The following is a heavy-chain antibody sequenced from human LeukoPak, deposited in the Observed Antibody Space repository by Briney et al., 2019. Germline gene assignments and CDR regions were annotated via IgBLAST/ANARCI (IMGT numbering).Heavy chain of an antibody. J-gene: IGHJ3*02. CDR3: AKSNGYGLVDI. CDR2: IHHSGST. D-gene: IGHD3-10*01. V-gene: IGHV4-38-2*02. CDR1: GYSISSGYY. Sequence: SETLSLTCTVSGYSISSGYYWGWIRQPPGKGLEWIGSIHHSGSTYYSPSLKSRVTISLDTSRNQFSLKLNSVTAADTAVYYCAKSNGYGLVDIWGQGTMVTVSS.